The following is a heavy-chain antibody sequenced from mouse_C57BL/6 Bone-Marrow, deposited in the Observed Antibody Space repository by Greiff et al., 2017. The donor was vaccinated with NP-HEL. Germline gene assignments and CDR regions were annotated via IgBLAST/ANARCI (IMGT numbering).Heavy chain of an antibody. CDR2: INPGSGGT. CDR1: GYAFTNYL. V-gene: IGHV1-54*01. D-gene: IGHD1-1*02. CDR3: AGGVGLFDY. Sequence: QVQLKQSGAELVRPGTSVKVSCKASGYAFTNYLIEWVKQRPGQGLEWIGVINPGSGGTNYNEKFKGKATLTADKSSSTAYMQLSSLTSEDSAVYYYAGGVGLFDYWGQGTTLTVSS. J-gene: IGHJ2*01.